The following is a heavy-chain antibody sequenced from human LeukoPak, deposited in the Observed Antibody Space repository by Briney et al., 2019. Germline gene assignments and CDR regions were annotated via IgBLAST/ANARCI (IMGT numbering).Heavy chain of an antibody. CDR2: ISAYNGNT. Sequence: ASVKVSCKASGYTFTSYGISWVRQAPGQGLEWMGWISAYNGNTKYVQKLQGRVTMTTDTSTSTAYMELRSLRSDDTAVYYCATESMVRGVQYYDYVWGSYRSTSRGAFDIWGQGTMVTVSS. CDR1: GYTFTSYG. V-gene: IGHV1-18*01. CDR3: ATESMVRGVQYYDYVWGSYRSTSRGAFDI. D-gene: IGHD3-16*02. J-gene: IGHJ3*02.